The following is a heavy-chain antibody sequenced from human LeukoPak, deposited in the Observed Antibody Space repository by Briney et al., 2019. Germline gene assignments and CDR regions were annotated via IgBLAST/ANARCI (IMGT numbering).Heavy chain of an antibody. CDR1: GFTFSNYA. CDR2: ISGSGDNT. CDR3: GSLRLL. V-gene: IGHV3-23*01. J-gene: IGHJ4*02. Sequence: GGSLRLSCAASGFTFSNYAMMWVRQAPGKGLEWVSGISGSGDNTKYADSVKGRFTISRDNSKNTLYLQLNSLKVEDTAVYYCGSLRLLWGQGTLVTVS. D-gene: IGHD3-16*01.